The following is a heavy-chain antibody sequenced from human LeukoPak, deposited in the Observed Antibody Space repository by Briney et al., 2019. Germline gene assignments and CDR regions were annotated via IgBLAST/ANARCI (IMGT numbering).Heavy chain of an antibody. CDR3: ARGGYSFDY. CDR1: GFTFSNAW. Sequence: GGSLRLSCVVSGFTFSNAWMSWIRQAPGKGLEWVARLHADGVEQNYVDSVTGRFTMSRDNAKNSLDLQMNSLRVEDTAVYYCARGGYSFDYLGQGTLVAVSS. V-gene: IGHV3-7*01. J-gene: IGHJ4*02. CDR2: LHADGVEQ. D-gene: IGHD5-18*01.